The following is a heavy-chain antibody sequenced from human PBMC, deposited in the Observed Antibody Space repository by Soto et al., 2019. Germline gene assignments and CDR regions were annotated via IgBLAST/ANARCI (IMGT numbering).Heavy chain of an antibody. D-gene: IGHD3-3*01. CDR2: VYHSGST. CDR1: GGSISNANW. Sequence: QVHLQESGPGLVTPYGTLSLTCAVTGGSISNANWWSLVRQPPEQGLEWVGKVYHSGSTNYNPSLKNRLTISVDMSKNQHSLTVRSVTAADKAVYYCAIFGWRNRHVWGEGPTVAVSS. V-gene: IGHV4-4*02. CDR3: AIFGWRNRHV. J-gene: IGHJ6*04.